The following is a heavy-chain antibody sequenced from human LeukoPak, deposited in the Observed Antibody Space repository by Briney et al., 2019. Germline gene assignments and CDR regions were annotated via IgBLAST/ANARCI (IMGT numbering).Heavy chain of an antibody. Sequence: PSETLSLTCTVSGYSISSGYYWGWIRQPPGKGLEWIGSIYHSGSTYYNPSLKSRVTISVDTSKNQFSLKLSSVTAADTAVYYCARVRVRLSFDLGPGVPNWFDPWGQGTLVTVSS. CDR2: IYHSGST. CDR3: ARVRVRLSFDLGPGVPNWFDP. V-gene: IGHV4-38-2*02. J-gene: IGHJ5*02. D-gene: IGHD3-10*01. CDR1: GYSISSGYY.